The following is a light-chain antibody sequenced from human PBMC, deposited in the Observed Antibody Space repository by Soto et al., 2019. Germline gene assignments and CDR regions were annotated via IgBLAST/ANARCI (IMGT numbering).Light chain of an antibody. CDR1: NSNIGSNT. Sequence: SVLTQPPSASGTPGQRVTISCSGSNSNIGSNTVNWYQQLPRTAPKLLIHTNNQRPSGVADRFSGSKSGTSASLTISGLQSDDEADYFCASWDDSLNGGLFGGGTKVTVL. CDR2: TNN. CDR3: ASWDDSLNGGL. J-gene: IGLJ2*01. V-gene: IGLV1-44*01.